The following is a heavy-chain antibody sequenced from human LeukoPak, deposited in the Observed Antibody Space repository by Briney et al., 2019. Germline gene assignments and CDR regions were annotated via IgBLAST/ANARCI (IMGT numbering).Heavy chain of an antibody. CDR1: GFTFRNYA. V-gene: IGHV3-23*01. Sequence: PGASLRLSCAASGFTFRNYAMSWVRQAPGKGLEWVSAITGSGDTTYDADSVKGRFTISRDNSKNTLYVEMNTLRAEDTAVYYCAKWGDYDILTGYYVSDFWGQGALVTVSS. J-gene: IGHJ4*02. CDR3: AKWGDYDILTGYYVSDF. CDR2: ITGSGDTT. D-gene: IGHD3-9*01.